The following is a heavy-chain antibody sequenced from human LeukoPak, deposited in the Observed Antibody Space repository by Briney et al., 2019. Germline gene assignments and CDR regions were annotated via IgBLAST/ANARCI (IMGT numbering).Heavy chain of an antibody. Sequence: SETLSLTCTVSGGSISSSSYYWGWIRQPPGKGLEWIGYIYYSGSTNYNPSLESRVTISVDTSKNQFSLKLSSVTAADTAVYYCARDGTYYYGSGNQKFDPWGQGTLVTVSS. V-gene: IGHV4-61*05. J-gene: IGHJ5*02. CDR2: IYYSGST. CDR3: ARDGTYYYGSGNQKFDP. CDR1: GGSISSSSYY. D-gene: IGHD3-10*01.